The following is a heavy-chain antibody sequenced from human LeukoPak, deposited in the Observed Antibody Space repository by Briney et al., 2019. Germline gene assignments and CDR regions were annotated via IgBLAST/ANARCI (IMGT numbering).Heavy chain of an antibody. CDR2: INGGGCST. V-gene: IGHV3-23*01. CDR1: GLTFSNYA. Sequence: WGPLTLSCTASGLTFSNYAMSWVRQAPGKGLEGVSSINGGGCSTYYADSVKGRFTISRDNSKNTLYLEMNSLRAEDTAVYYCAKGAYYDILTGYYKRNYFDYWCQGAPVTVSS. D-gene: IGHD3-9*01. J-gene: IGHJ4*02. CDR3: AKGAYYDILTGYYKRNYFDY.